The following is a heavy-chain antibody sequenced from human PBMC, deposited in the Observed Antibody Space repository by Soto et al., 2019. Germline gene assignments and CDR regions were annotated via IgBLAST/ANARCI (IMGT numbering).Heavy chain of an antibody. J-gene: IGHJ5*02. Sequence: PSETLSLTCTVSGGSISSYYWSWIRQPPGKGLEWIGYIYYSGSTNYNPSLKSRVTISVDTSKNQFSLKLSSVTAADTAVYYCARDAYPGYSSSWQNSYNWFDLWGQGTLVTVSS. CDR3: ARDAYPGYSSSWQNSYNWFDL. V-gene: IGHV4-59*01. CDR1: GGSISSYY. D-gene: IGHD6-13*01. CDR2: IYYSGST.